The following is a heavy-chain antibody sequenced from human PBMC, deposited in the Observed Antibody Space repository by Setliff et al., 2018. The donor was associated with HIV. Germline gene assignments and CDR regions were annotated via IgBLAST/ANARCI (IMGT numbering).Heavy chain of an antibody. Sequence: KTSETLSLTCAVSGFSISSRYYWGWIRQTPGKGLEWVSSISASATYIYYADSVKGRFTISRDNAKNSLYLQMNSLRAEDTAVYYCARDGYDILTGYPLWGQGTLVTVSS. V-gene: IGHV3-21*01. CDR3: ARDGYDILTGYPL. CDR2: ISASATYI. J-gene: IGHJ4*02. CDR1: GFSISSRYY. D-gene: IGHD3-9*01.